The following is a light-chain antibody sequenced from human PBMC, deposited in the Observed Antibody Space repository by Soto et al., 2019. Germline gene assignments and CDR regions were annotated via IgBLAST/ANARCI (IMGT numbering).Light chain of an antibody. CDR2: DTF. Sequence: EIVLTQSPATLSLSPGERATLSCRASQSVTSYLAWSQQKPGQAPRLLIYDTFNRATGIPARFSGSGSGTDFTLTISSLEPEDFAVYYCQLRSHWPPSLTFGGGTKVEIK. CDR1: QSVTSY. V-gene: IGKV3-11*01. J-gene: IGKJ4*01. CDR3: QLRSHWPPSLT.